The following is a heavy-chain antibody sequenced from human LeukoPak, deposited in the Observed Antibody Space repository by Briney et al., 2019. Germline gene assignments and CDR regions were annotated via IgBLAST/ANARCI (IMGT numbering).Heavy chain of an antibody. CDR1: GYTFTGYY. V-gene: IGHV1-2*02. J-gene: IGHJ6*02. Sequence: ASVKVSCKASGYTFTGYYMHWVRQAPGQGLEWMGWINPNSGGTNYAQKFQGRVTMTRDTSISTAYMELSSLRSEDTAVYYCARVPDTAMATYYGMDVWAKGPRSPSP. D-gene: IGHD5-18*01. CDR2: INPNSGGT. CDR3: ARVPDTAMATYYGMDV.